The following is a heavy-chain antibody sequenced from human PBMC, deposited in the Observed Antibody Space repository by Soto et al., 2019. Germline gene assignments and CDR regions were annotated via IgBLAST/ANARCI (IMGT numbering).Heavy chain of an antibody. V-gene: IGHV4-39*01. CDR1: GGSISSSSYY. CDR3: ARQEGYSSGWYGY. Sequence: PSETLSLTCTVSGGSISSSSYYWGWIRQPPGKGLEWIGSIYYSGSTYYNPSLKSRVTISVDTSKNQFSLKLSSVTAADTAVYYCARQEGYSSGWYGYWGQGTLVTVSS. CDR2: IYYSGST. D-gene: IGHD6-19*01. J-gene: IGHJ4*02.